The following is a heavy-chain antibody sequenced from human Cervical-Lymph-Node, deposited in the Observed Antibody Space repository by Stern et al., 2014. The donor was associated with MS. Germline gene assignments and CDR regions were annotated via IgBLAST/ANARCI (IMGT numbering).Heavy chain of an antibody. CDR1: GYTFTSFG. CDR2: ISGYHGNT. Sequence: QVQLVQSGPEVKKPGASVKVSCKASGYTFTSFGISWVRRAPGQGLEWMGWISGYHGNTKYPQKCQGRVTLTTDTSTSTAHMDLTSLRSDDTAIYYCARGPYCSSTSCYTNGYYFYGMDVWGQGTTVTVSS. V-gene: IGHV1-18*01. J-gene: IGHJ6*02. D-gene: IGHD2-2*02. CDR3: ARGPYCSSTSCYTNGYYFYGMDV.